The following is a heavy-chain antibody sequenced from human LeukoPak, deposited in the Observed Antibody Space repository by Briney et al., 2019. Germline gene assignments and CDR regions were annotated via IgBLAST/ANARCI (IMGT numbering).Heavy chain of an antibody. Sequence: PGGSLRLSCATSGFTFSSYWMSWVRQAPGKGLEWVAYINQDGSEKNYADSVKGRFTVSRDNAKNILYLQMNSLRGEDTAVYYCARGPAVADFYQDYYMDVWGRGTTVTVSS. CDR1: GFTFSSYW. CDR2: INQDGSEK. J-gene: IGHJ6*03. D-gene: IGHD6-19*01. CDR3: ARGPAVADFYQDYYMDV. V-gene: IGHV3-7*01.